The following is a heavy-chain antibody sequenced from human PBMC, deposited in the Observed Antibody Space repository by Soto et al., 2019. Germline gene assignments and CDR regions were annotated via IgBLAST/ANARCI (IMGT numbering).Heavy chain of an antibody. CDR3: ARDMHPGPIFGVVPDGGLDY. V-gene: IGHV1-46*01. CDR2: INPSGGST. CDR1: GYTFTSYY. J-gene: IGHJ4*02. Sequence: GASVKASCTACGYTFTSYYMHWVRQAPRQGLEWMGIINPSGGSTSYAQKFQGRVTMTRDTSTSTVYMELSSLRSEDTAVYYCARDMHPGPIFGVVPDGGLDYWGQGTLVTVSS. D-gene: IGHD3-3*01.